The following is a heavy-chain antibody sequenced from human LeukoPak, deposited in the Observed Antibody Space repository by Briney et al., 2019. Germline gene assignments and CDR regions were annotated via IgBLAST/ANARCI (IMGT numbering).Heavy chain of an antibody. Sequence: WGSLRLSCAASGFTFSSYAMHWVRQAPGKGLEWVSYISSSGNTIYYADSVKGRLTISRDNAKNSLYLQMNSLRAEDTAVSYCAELGITMIGGVWGKGTTVTISS. CDR1: GFTFSSYA. J-gene: IGHJ6*04. V-gene: IGHV3-48*03. CDR2: ISSSGNTI. D-gene: IGHD3-10*02. CDR3: AELGITMIGGV.